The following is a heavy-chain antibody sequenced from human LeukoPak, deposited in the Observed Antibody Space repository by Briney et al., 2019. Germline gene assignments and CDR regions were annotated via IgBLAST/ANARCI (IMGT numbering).Heavy chain of an antibody. CDR1: GGTFSSYA. J-gene: IGHJ5*02. D-gene: IGHD3-10*01. CDR3: ARVGTYYYGSGSYSGWFDP. CDR2: IIPIFGTA. V-gene: IGHV1-69*06. Sequence: SVKVSCKASGGTFSSYAISWVRQAPGQRLEWMGGIIPIFGTANYAQKFQGRVTITADKSTSTAYMELSSLRSEDTAVYYCARVGTYYYGSGSYSGWFDPWGQGSLVTVSS.